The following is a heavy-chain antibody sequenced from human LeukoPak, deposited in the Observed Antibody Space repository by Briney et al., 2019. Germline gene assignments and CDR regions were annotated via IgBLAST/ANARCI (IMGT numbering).Heavy chain of an antibody. CDR1: GGSFSGYY. CDR3: ARGRYSYGGLDY. V-gene: IGHV4-34*01. Sequence: SVTLSLTCAVYGGSFSGYYWIWIRQPAGQGLEWIGEINHSGSTNYNPSLKSRLTISVDTSKNQLSLKLSAVTAADTAVYYCARGRYSYGGLDYWGQGTLVTVSS. J-gene: IGHJ4*02. CDR2: INHSGST. D-gene: IGHD5-18*01.